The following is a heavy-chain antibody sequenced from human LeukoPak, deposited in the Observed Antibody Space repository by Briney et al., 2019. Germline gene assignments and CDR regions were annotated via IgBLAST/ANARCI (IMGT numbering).Heavy chain of an antibody. D-gene: IGHD3-3*01. J-gene: IGHJ6*02. CDR3: AGNGGEGHYDFWSGYPRHYYYGMDV. CDR2: TYYRSKWYN. Sequence: SQTLSLTSAVSGDSVSSNSAAWNWIRQSPSRGLEWLGRTYYRSKWYNDYAVSVKSRITINPDTSKNQFSLKLSSVTAADTAVYYCAGNGGEGHYDFWSGYPRHYYYGMDVWGQGTTVTVSS. V-gene: IGHV6-1*01. CDR1: GDSVSSNSAA.